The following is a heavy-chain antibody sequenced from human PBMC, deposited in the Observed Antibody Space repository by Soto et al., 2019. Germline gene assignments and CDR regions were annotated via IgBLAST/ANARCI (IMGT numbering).Heavy chain of an antibody. V-gene: IGHV3-33*01. Sequence: QVQLVESGGGVVQPGRSLRLSCAASGFNFRGYGMHWVRQAPGKGLEWVAITRHDGSNTYYADSVRGRFTISRDNSKNTLYLQMNSLRVEDTAVYYCARDGVGATTYFGYFDYWGQGTPITVPS. CDR3: ARDGVGATTYFGYFDY. J-gene: IGHJ4*02. CDR2: TRHDGSNT. CDR1: GFNFRGYG. D-gene: IGHD1-26*01.